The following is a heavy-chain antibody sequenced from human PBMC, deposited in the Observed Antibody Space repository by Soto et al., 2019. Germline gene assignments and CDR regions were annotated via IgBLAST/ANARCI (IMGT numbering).Heavy chain of an antibody. Sequence: QVQLQESGPGLVKPSETLSLTCTVSGGSISTYYWSWIRQPPGKGLEWLGYIYYSGSTNYNPSLKSRVTISVDTSKNQFSLKLSSVTAADTAVYYCASDAMTTVIPYYYYFGMDVWGQGTTVTVSS. CDR2: IYYSGST. V-gene: IGHV4-59*01. CDR1: GGSISTYY. CDR3: ASDAMTTVIPYYYYFGMDV. J-gene: IGHJ6*02. D-gene: IGHD4-17*01.